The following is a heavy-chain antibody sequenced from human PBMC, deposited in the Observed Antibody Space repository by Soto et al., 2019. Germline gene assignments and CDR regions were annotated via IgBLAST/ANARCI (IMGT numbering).Heavy chain of an antibody. CDR2: IIPIFGTV. J-gene: IGHJ2*01. D-gene: IGHD5-12*01. CDR1: GGTFSNYP. V-gene: IGHV1-69*05. Sequence: QVQLVQSGAEVKKPGSSVKVSCKASGGTFSNYPISWVRQAPGQGLEWMGGIIPIFGTVNYAQKCQGRVTITTDEATSTVYMELSSLRSEDTAVYYCARGNHRWLQLWYFDLWGRGTLVTVSS. CDR3: ARGNHRWLQLWYFDL.